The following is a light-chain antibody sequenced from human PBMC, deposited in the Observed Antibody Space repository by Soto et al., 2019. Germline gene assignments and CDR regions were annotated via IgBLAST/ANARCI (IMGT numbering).Light chain of an antibody. V-gene: IGKV3-11*01. CDR2: DAS. Sequence: EIVLTQSPATLSLSPGERATLSCGASQSVRTVLAWYQQKPGQAPRLLIYDASTRATGVPARFSGSGSGTDFTLTISNLESEDFGVYYCQQRTEWPTITFGQGTRLDIK. CDR1: QSVRTV. J-gene: IGKJ5*01. CDR3: QQRTEWPTIT.